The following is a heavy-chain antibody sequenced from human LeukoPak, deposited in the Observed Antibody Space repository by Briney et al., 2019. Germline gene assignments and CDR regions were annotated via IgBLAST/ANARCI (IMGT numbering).Heavy chain of an antibody. CDR1: GFIFSNDD. Sequence: GGSLRLSCATSGFIFSNDDLNWVRQAPGKGLEWVARMSGDGRRTDYAGSVKGRFTISRDNSKNTLYLQMNSLRAEDTAVYYCAKRLNGYYDSSGYYPSDYWGQGTLVTVSS. CDR3: AKRLNGYYDSSGYYPSDY. J-gene: IGHJ4*02. CDR2: MSGDGRRT. D-gene: IGHD3-22*01. V-gene: IGHV3-23*01.